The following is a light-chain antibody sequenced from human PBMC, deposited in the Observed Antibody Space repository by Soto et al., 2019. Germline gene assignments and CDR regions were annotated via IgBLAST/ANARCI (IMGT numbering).Light chain of an antibody. CDR3: QQYNDWPPT. J-gene: IGKJ1*01. CDR2: GAS. CDR1: QSVRSN. V-gene: IGKV3-15*01. Sequence: EILMTPSPATLSTSPGERATLSCRASQSVRSNLAWYQQKPGQAPRLLIYGASTRATGIPARFSGSGSGTEFTLSIGSLQSEDFAVYYCQQYNDWPPTFGQGTKVDIK.